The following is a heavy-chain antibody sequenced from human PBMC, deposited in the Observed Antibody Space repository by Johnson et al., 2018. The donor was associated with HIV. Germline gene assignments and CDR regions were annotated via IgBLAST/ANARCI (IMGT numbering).Heavy chain of an antibody. CDR3: ARDRIAAAGHDAFDI. J-gene: IGHJ3*02. V-gene: IGHV3-13*01. Sequence: VQLVESGGGLVQPGGSLRLSCVASGFTFSSYDMHWVRQATGKGLEWVSAIGTAGDTYYPGSVKGRFTISRENAKNSLYLQMNSLRAEDTAVYYCARDRIAAAGHDAFDIWGQGTMVTVSS. CDR1: GFTFSSYD. D-gene: IGHD6-13*01. CDR2: IGTAGDT.